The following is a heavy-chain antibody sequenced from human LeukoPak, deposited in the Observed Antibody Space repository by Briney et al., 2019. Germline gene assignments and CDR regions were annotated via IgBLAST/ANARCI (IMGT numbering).Heavy chain of an antibody. CDR2: ISSSGSTI. D-gene: IGHD1-26*01. CDR1: GFTFSSYE. Sequence: TGGSLRLSCAASGFTFSSYEMNWVRQAPGKGLEWVSYISSSGSTIYYADSVKGRFTISRDNAKNSLYLQMNSLGAEDTAVYYCARSGSYYFDYYYYYGMDVWGQGTTVTVSS. V-gene: IGHV3-48*03. CDR3: ARSGSYYFDYYYYYGMDV. J-gene: IGHJ6*02.